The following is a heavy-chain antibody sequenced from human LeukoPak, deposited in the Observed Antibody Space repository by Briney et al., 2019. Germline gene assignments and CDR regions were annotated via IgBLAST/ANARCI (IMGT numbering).Heavy chain of an antibody. V-gene: IGHV4-4*02. J-gene: IGHJ5*02. CDR2: ISHRGST. CDR1: SGSMRSSNW. D-gene: IGHD2-15*01. Sequence: SETLSLTYTVSSGSMRSSNWWIWVRQPPGKGLEWIGEISHRGSTNYNPSLKSRVTISIDKSKNQFSLKLTSVTAADTAVYYCARVDGSCSGGSCPSGNWFDPWGQGTLVTVSS. CDR3: ARVDGSCSGGSCPSGNWFDP.